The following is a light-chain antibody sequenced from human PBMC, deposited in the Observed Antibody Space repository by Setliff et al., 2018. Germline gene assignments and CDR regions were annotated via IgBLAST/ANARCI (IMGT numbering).Light chain of an antibody. V-gene: IGLV2-8*01. CDR1: SSDVGGYNY. J-gene: IGLJ1*01. CDR2: EVS. Sequence: QSALTQPPSASGSPGQSATISCTGTSSDVGGYNYVSWYQQHPGKAPKLMIYEVSKRPSGVPDRFSGSKSGNTASLTVSGLQAEDEADYYCSSYAGSNNPYVFGTGTKV. CDR3: SSYAGSNNPYV.